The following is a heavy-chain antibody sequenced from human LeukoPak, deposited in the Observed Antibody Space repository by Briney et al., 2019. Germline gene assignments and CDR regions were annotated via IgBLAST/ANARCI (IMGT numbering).Heavy chain of an antibody. CDR3: ARGVYSSSWPFDY. V-gene: IGHV4-59*01. D-gene: IGHD6-13*01. CDR1: GGSISSYY. J-gene: IGHJ4*02. Sequence: SETRSLTCTVSGGSISSYYWSWIRQPPGKGLEWIGYIDYSGSTNYNPSLKSRVTISVDTSKNQFSLKLSSVTAADTAVYYCARGVYSSSWPFDYWGQGTRVTVSS. CDR2: IDYSGST.